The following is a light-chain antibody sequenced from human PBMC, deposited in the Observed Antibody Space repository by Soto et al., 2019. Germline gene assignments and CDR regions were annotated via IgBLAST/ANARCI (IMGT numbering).Light chain of an antibody. CDR3: SSYTSSSTYV. CDR2: EVS. V-gene: IGLV2-14*01. J-gene: IGLJ1*01. Sequence: QSVLTQPASVSGSPGQSITISCTGTSSDIGYYNYVSWYQQHPGKAPKLMIYEVSYRPSGVSNRFPGSKSGNTASLTISGLQAEDEAAYYCSSYTSSSTYVFGIGTKVTVL. CDR1: SSDIGYYNY.